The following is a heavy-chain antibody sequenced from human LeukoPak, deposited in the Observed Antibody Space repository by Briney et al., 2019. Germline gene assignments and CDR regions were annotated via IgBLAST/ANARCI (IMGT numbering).Heavy chain of an antibody. CDR3: GGSEAYYFDY. J-gene: IGHJ4*02. Sequence: SETLSLTCTVSGGSISSYYWSWIRQPPGKGLEWVGYIYYSGSTNYNPSLKSRVTISVDTSKNQFSLKLSSVTAADTAVYYCGGSEAYYFDYWGQGTLVTVFS. CDR1: GGSISSYY. V-gene: IGHV4-59*01. CDR2: IYYSGST.